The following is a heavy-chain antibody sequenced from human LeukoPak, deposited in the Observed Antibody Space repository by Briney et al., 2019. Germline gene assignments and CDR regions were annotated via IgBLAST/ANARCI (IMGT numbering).Heavy chain of an antibody. CDR2: IRSKAYGGTT. CDR3: TRVTGGSRFDFDY. CDR1: GFTFGGYA. J-gene: IGHJ4*02. D-gene: IGHD1-26*01. V-gene: IGHV3-49*03. Sequence: GGSLRLSCTASGFTFGGYAMSWFRQAPGKGLEWVGFIRSKAYGGTTEYAASVKGRFTISRDDSKSIAYLQMNSLKTEDTAVYYCTRVTGGSRFDFDYWGQGTQVTVSS.